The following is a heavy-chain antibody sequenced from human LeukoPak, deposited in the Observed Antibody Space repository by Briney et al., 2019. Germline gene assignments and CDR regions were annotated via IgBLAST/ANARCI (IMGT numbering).Heavy chain of an antibody. CDR2: INPNSGGT. J-gene: IGHJ4*02. Sequence: ASVKVSCKASGYTFTGYYMHWVRQAPGPGLEWMGWINPNSGGTNYAQKVQGRVTMTRDTSTSTVYMELSSLRSEDTAVYYCARGGDYYDSSGYYSWGQGTLVTVSS. CDR1: GYTFTGYY. V-gene: IGHV1-2*02. D-gene: IGHD3-22*01. CDR3: ARGGDYYDSSGYYS.